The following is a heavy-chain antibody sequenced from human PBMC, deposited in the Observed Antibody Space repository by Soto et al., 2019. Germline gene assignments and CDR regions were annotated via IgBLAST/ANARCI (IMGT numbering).Heavy chain of an antibody. CDR1: GYTFTSYD. D-gene: IGHD6-13*01. Sequence: QVQLVQSGAEVKKPGASVKVSCKAAGYTFTSYDINWVRQATGQGLEWMGWMNPNSGNTDYAQKFQGRVTTTWNTAISTAYMELSSLRSEDTAVYYCARERSAAGAGWFDPWGQGTLVTVSS. CDR3: ARERSAAGAGWFDP. CDR2: MNPNSGNT. J-gene: IGHJ5*02. V-gene: IGHV1-8*01.